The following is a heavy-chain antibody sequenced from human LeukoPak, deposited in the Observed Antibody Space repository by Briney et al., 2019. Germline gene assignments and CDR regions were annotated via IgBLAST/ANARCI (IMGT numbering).Heavy chain of an antibody. CDR3: ARALDSWSSSPYYYYMDV. J-gene: IGHJ6*03. CDR2: IYTSGST. CDR1: GGSISSYY. Sequence: SETLSLICSVSGGSISSYYWSWIRQPAGKGLEWIGRIYTSGSTNYNPSLKSRVTMSVDTSKNQLSLTLSSATAADTAVYYCARALDSWSSSPYYYYMDVWGKGTTVTVSS. V-gene: IGHV4-4*07. D-gene: IGHD6-6*01.